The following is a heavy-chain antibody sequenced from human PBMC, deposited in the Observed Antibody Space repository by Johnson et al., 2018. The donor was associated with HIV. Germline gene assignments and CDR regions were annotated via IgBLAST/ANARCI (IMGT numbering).Heavy chain of an antibody. Sequence: MQLVESGGGVVQPGRSLRLSCAASGFTFSSYAMHWVRQAPGKGLEYVSAISSNGGSTYYANSVKGRFTISRDNSKNTLYLQMGSLRAEDMAVYYCARKVVTADDAFDIWGQGTMVTVSS. CDR3: ARKVVTADDAFDI. V-gene: IGHV3-64*01. D-gene: IGHD2-21*02. CDR1: GFTFSSYA. CDR2: ISSNGGST. J-gene: IGHJ3*02.